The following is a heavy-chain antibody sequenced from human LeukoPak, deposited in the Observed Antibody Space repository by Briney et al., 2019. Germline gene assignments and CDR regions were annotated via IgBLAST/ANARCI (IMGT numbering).Heavy chain of an antibody. Sequence: PGGSLRLSCAASGFTFDDYPMHWVRQAPGKGLEWVSLISWDGGSTYYADSVKGRFTISRDNSKNSLYLQMNSLRTEDTALYYCAKSTGRGGLLLSYYFDYWGQGTLVTVSS. CDR1: GFTFDDYP. CDR2: ISWDGGST. D-gene: IGHD3-22*01. J-gene: IGHJ4*02. V-gene: IGHV3-43*01. CDR3: AKSTGRGGLLLSYYFDY.